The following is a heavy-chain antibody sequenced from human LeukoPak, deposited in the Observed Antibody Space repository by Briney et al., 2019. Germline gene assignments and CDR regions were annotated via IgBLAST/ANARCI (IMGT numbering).Heavy chain of an antibody. V-gene: IGHV4-39*07. D-gene: IGHD5-18*01. Sequence: SETLSLTCTVSGGSISSSSYYWGWIRQPPGKGLEWIGSIYYSGSTYYNPPLKSRVTISVDTSKNQFSLKLSSVTAADTAVYYCARRFGYSYAHFDYWGQGTLVTVSS. CDR1: GGSISSSSYY. CDR3: ARRFGYSYAHFDY. CDR2: IYYSGST. J-gene: IGHJ4*02.